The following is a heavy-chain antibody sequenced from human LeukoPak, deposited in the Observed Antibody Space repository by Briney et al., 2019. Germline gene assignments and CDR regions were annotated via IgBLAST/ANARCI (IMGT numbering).Heavy chain of an antibody. V-gene: IGHV2-26*01. Sequence: SGPVLVKPTATLTLTCTVSGSSLSTARMGVSWIRQPPGKALEWLAHIFSNDEKSYSTSLKSRLTISKDTSKSQVVLTMTNMDPVDTATYYCARMATVPGPADYWGQGTLVTVSS. J-gene: IGHJ4*02. D-gene: IGHD4-11*01. CDR1: GSSLSTARMG. CDR2: IFSNDEK. CDR3: ARMATVPGPADY.